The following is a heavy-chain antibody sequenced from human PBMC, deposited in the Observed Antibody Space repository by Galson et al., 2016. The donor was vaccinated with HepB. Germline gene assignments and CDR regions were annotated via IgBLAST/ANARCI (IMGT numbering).Heavy chain of an antibody. CDR2: ISGSGGST. J-gene: IGHJ5*02. CDR1: EFTFSSYA. D-gene: IGHD6-19*01. V-gene: IGHV3-23*01. CDR3: ARYSSAWSLDT. Sequence: SLRLSCAASEFTFSSYAMNWVRQAPGKGLEWVSAISGSGGSTSYADSVKGRFIISRDNSKGTLYLEMNSLRAEDTAIYYCARYSSAWSLDTWGQGTLVTVSS.